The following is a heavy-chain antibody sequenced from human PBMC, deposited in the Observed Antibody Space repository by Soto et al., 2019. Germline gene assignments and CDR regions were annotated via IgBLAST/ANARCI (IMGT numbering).Heavy chain of an antibody. CDR1: GFTFSSYW. Sequence: LRLSCAASGFTFSSYWMHWVRQAPGKGLVWVSRINSDGSSTSYADSVKGRFTISRDNAKNTLYLQMNSLRAEDTAVYYCARGDLAVGAIVYYFDYWGQGTLVTVSS. CDR2: INSDGSST. J-gene: IGHJ4*02. CDR3: ARGDLAVGAIVYYFDY. V-gene: IGHV3-74*01. D-gene: IGHD1-26*01.